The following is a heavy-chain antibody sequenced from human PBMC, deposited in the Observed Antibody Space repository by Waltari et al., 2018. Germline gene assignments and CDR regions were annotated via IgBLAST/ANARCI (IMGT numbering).Heavy chain of an antibody. CDR3: AREPPDSSGSYYFDY. J-gene: IGHJ4*02. D-gene: IGHD3-22*01. CDR1: GGSVSSGSYY. V-gene: IGHV4-61*01. Sequence: QVQLQESGPGLVKPSETLSLTCTVSGGSVSSGSYYWSWIRQPPGKGLEWIGYIYYSGSTNYNPSLKSRVTISVDTSKNQFSLKLSSVTAADTAVYYCAREPPDSSGSYYFDYWGQGTLVTVSS. CDR2: IYYSGST.